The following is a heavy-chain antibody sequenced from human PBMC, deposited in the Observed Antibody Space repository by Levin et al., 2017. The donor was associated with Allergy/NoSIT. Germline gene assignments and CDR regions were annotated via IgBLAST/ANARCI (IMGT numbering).Heavy chain of an antibody. V-gene: IGHV4-4*07. D-gene: IGHD3-3*01. CDR3: ARERFTRANDF. CDR1: GGSMSGYY. CDR2: IYSSEKT. J-gene: IGHJ4*02. Sequence: SQTLSLTCTVSGGSMSGYYWSWVRQPAGKGLEWIGRIYSSEKTMYNPSLESRVTMSVDTSRNHFSLKLTAVTAADTAVYLCARERFTRANDFWGQGTLVTVSS.